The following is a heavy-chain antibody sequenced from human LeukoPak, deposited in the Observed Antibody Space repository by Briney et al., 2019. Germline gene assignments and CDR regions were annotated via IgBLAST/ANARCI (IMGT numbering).Heavy chain of an antibody. J-gene: IGHJ4*02. CDR2: INSDGSST. V-gene: IGHV3-74*01. Sequence: GGSLRLSCAASGFTFSSYWMHWVRQAPGKGLVWVSRINSDGSSTSYADSVKGRFTISRDNAKNTLYLQMNSLRAEDTAAYYCARDRSGYDFDYWGQGTLVTVSP. CDR3: ARDRSGYDFDY. D-gene: IGHD5-12*01. CDR1: GFTFSSYW.